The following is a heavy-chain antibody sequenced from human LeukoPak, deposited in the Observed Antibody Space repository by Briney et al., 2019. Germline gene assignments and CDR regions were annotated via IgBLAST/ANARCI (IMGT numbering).Heavy chain of an antibody. J-gene: IGHJ4*02. V-gene: IGHV3-30*02. CDR1: GFTFSDYY. CDR2: IRYDGSNK. CDR3: AKGGSGWYGDDY. Sequence: GGSLRLSCAASGFTFSDYYMSWVRQAPGKGLEWVAFIRYDGSNKYYADSVKGRFTISRDNSKNALYLQMNSLRAEDTAVYYCAKGGSGWYGDDYWGQGTLVTVSS. D-gene: IGHD6-19*01.